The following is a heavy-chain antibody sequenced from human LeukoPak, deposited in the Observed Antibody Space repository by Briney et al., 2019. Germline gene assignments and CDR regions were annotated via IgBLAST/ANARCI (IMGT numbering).Heavy chain of an antibody. J-gene: IGHJ2*01. V-gene: IGHV4-59*01. CDR2: IYYSGST. CDR3: ARKAYSSGWYSWYFDL. Sequence: SETLSLTCTVSGGSISSYYWSWIRQPPGKGLEWIGYIYYSGSTNYNPSLKSRVTISVDTSKNQFSLKLSSVTAADTAVYYCARKAYSSGWYSWYFDLWGRGTLVTVSS. CDR1: GGSISSYY. D-gene: IGHD6-19*01.